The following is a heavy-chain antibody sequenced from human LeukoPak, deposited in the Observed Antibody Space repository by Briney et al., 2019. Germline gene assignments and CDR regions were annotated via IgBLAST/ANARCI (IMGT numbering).Heavy chain of an antibody. CDR3: ARIGSGNFDY. CDR2: INHSGSN. V-gene: IGHV4-34*01. CDR1: GGSFSGYY. J-gene: IGHJ4*02. Sequence: SETLSLTCAVYGGSFSGYYWSWIRQPPGKGLEWIGEINHSGSNNYNPSLKSRVTISVDTSKNQFSLKLSSVTAADTAVYYCARIGSGNFDYWGQGTLVTVSS. D-gene: IGHD1-1*01.